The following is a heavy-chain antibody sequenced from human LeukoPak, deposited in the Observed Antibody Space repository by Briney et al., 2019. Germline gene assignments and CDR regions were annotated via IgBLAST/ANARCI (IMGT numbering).Heavy chain of an antibody. D-gene: IGHD3-22*01. V-gene: IGHV3-9*01. CDR1: GFTFDDYA. J-gene: IGHJ3*02. CDR2: ITWNSGSI. Sequence: PGGSLRLSCAASGFTFDDYAMHWVRQAPGKGLEWVSGITWNSGSIGYADSVKSRFTISRGNAKNSLYLQMNSLRPEDTALYYCAKEDTSGYGALDIWGQGTMVTVSS. CDR3: AKEDTSGYGALDI.